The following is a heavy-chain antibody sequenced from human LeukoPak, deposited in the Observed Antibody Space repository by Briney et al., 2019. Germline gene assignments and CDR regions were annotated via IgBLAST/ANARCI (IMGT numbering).Heavy chain of an antibody. D-gene: IGHD2-2*01. J-gene: IGHJ6*03. Sequence: GGTQRLSCAASGFTFSNYSMNWVRQAPGKGLEWVSSISSTSSYIYCADSVKGRFTISRDNAKNSVYLQMSSLRAEDTAVYYCARFTSAPYYMDVWGKGTTVTVSS. CDR3: ARFTSAPYYMDV. CDR2: ISSTSSYI. CDR1: GFTFSNYS. V-gene: IGHV3-21*01.